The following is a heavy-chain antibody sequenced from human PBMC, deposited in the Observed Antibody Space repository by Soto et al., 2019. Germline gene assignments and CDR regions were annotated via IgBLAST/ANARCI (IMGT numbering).Heavy chain of an antibody. Sequence: GGSLRLSYAASGFTFSSYSMNWVRQDPGKGLEWVSSISSSSSYIYYADSVKGRFTISRDNAKNSLYLQMNSLRAEDTAAYYCARGGLVVVGAATRPIDYWGQGTLVTVSS. D-gene: IGHD2-15*01. V-gene: IGHV3-21*01. J-gene: IGHJ4*02. CDR2: ISSSSSYI. CDR3: ARGGLVVVGAATRPIDY. CDR1: GFTFSSYS.